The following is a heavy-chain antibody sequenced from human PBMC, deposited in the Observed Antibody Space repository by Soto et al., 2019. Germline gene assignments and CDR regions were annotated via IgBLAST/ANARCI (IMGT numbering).Heavy chain of an antibody. CDR1: GYTFTGYA. CDR3: ARLGPYASGTYSFRHNRFDP. CDR2: INAGNGNT. V-gene: IGHV1-3*01. Sequence: ASVKVSCKASGYTFTGYAMHWVRQAPGQRLEWMGWINAGNGNTKYSQKFQGRVTITRNTVFLQMNSLRAEDTAVYYCARLGPYASGTYSFRHNRFDPWGQGTLVTVSS. J-gene: IGHJ5*02. D-gene: IGHD3-10*01.